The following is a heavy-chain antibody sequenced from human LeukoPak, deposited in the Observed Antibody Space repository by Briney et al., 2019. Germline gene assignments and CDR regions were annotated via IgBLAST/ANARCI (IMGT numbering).Heavy chain of an antibody. CDR2: INPNSGGT. CDR1: GYTFTGYY. CDR3: ARVVTGTTFDY. Sequence: SLKVSCKASGYTFTGYYMQWVRQAAGQGLERMGWINPNSGGTNYAQKFQGRVTMTRDTSISTAYMELSRLRSDDTAVYYCARVVTGTTFDYWGQGTLVTVSS. J-gene: IGHJ4*02. D-gene: IGHD1-7*01. V-gene: IGHV1-2*02.